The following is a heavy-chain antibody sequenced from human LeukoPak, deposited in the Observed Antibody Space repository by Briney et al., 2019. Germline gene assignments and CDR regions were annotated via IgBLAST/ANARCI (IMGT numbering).Heavy chain of an antibody. Sequence: PSETLSLTCTVSGGSITSYYWSWIRHPPGKGLEWIGYIYNSGRTNYNPSLKSRVTISVNTSKNQFSLKLSSVTAADTAVYYCARDLYYYGSGAFDYWGQGTLVTVSS. CDR1: GGSITSYY. J-gene: IGHJ4*02. V-gene: IGHV4-4*08. CDR3: ARDLYYYGSGAFDY. D-gene: IGHD3-10*01. CDR2: IYNSGRT.